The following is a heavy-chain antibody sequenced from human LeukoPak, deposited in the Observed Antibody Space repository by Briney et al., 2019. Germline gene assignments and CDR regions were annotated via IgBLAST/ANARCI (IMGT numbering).Heavy chain of an antibody. CDR1: GFIFNDYY. J-gene: IGHJ4*02. CDR3: AKDQRSIAVAGYFDY. Sequence: GGSLRLSCAASGFIFNDYYMGWIRQAPGKGLEWVAYIANSGPTVFYIDSVRGRFTISRDNAKNSLYLQMNSPRAEDTAVYYCAKDQRSIAVAGYFDYWGQGTLVTVSS. CDR2: IANSGPTV. D-gene: IGHD6-19*01. V-gene: IGHV3-11*01.